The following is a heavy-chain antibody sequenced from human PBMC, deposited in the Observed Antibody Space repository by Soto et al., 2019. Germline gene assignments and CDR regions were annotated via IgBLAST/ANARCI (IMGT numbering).Heavy chain of an antibody. V-gene: IGHV4-31*03. D-gene: IGHD3-10*01. CDR2: IYYSVST. CDR3: ARARMVRGIIYYYGMDV. Sequence: QVQLQESGPGLVKSSQTLSLTCTVSGGSISSDGNYWSWLRQHPGKGLEWIGYIYYSVSTNYNPSLKSRVTISVDTSKNQFSLKLNSVTAADTAVYYCARARMVRGIIYYYGMDVWGQGTTVTVSS. J-gene: IGHJ6*02. CDR1: GGSISSDGNY.